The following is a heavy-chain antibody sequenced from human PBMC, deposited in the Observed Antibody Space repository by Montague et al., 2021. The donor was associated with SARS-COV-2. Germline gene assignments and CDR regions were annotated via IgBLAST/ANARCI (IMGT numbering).Heavy chain of an antibody. CDR3: ARGGGTSSAIGFRYYYMDV. V-gene: IGHV1-69*13. CDR1: GGTFSNYA. J-gene: IGHJ6*03. D-gene: IGHD2-2*01. Sequence: SVKVSCKASGGTFSNYAISWVRQAPGQGLEWMGGIVPIFGRANYAQKFQGRVTITADESTSTAYMELSSLRSEDTAVYYCARGGGTSSAIGFRYYYMDVGGKGTTVTVSS. CDR2: IVPIFGRA.